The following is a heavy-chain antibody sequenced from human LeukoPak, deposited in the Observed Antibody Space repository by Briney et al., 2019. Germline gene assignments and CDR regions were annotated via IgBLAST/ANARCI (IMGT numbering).Heavy chain of an antibody. Sequence: ASVKVSCKASGYTLTGYYMHWVRQAPGQGLEWMGWINPNSGGTNYAQKFQGRVTMTRDTSISTAYMELSRLRSDDTAVYYCTLTPTYYYGSGGAEIDYWGQGTLVTVSS. CDR3: TLTPTYYYGSGGAEIDY. J-gene: IGHJ4*02. D-gene: IGHD3-10*01. V-gene: IGHV1-2*02. CDR1: GYTLTGYY. CDR2: INPNSGGT.